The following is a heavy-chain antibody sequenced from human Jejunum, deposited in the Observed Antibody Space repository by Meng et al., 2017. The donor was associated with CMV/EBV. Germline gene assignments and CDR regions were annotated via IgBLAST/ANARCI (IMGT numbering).Heavy chain of an antibody. J-gene: IGHJ4*02. CDR2: ISGSGAST. D-gene: IGHD6-19*01. CDR3: GKAAVGSSSGRWYGTYYFDY. V-gene: IGHV3-23*01. Sequence: MHWVRQTPGKGLEWVSSISGSGASTYYADFVKDRFTISRDNSKNTLYLQMNSLRAEDTAVYYCGKAAVGSSSGRWYGTYYFDYWGQRTLVTVSS.